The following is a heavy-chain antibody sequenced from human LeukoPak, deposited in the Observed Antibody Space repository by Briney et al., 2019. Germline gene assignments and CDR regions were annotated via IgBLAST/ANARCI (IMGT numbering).Heavy chain of an antibody. CDR3: ARAEAAAGTRGNDY. J-gene: IGHJ4*02. CDR1: GGSISSGSYY. Sequence: SETLSLTCTVSGGSISSGSYYWSWIRQPAGKGLEWIGRIYTSGSTNYNPSLKSRVTISVDTPKNQFSLKLSSVTAADTAVYYCARAEAAAGTRGNDYWGQGTLVTVSS. V-gene: IGHV4-61*02. CDR2: IYTSGST. D-gene: IGHD6-13*01.